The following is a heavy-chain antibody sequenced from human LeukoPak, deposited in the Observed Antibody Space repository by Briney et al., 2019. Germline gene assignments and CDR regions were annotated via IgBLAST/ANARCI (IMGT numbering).Heavy chain of an antibody. CDR2: IRQDGSEK. V-gene: IGHV3-7*01. CDR3: ARSRT. J-gene: IGHJ5*02. CDR1: GFSFGSYW. Sequence: GGSLRLSCAASGFSFGSYWMSWVRQAPGKGLEWVANIRQDGSEKYYVDSVKGRFTISRDNAKNSLYLQMNSLRAEDTAVYYCARSRTWGQGTLVTVSS.